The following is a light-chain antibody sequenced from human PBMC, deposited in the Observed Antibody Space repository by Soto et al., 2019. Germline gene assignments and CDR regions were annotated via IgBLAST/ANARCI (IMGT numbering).Light chain of an antibody. CDR3: QQYGGSPSIT. Sequence: EIVLTQSPGTLSLSPGERATLSCRASQSISSSFLARYHHKPGQAPRLLIYGASNRATGIPDRFSGSGSGTDFTLTISRLEPEDFAVYYCQQYGGSPSITFGQGTRLEIK. CDR2: GAS. V-gene: IGKV3-20*01. CDR1: QSISSSF. J-gene: IGKJ5*01.